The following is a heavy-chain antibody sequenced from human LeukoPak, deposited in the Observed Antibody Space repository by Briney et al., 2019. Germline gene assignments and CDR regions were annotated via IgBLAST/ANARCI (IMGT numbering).Heavy chain of an antibody. CDR3: ARDRAYSSSWYSDAFDI. V-gene: IGHV3-21*01. J-gene: IGHJ3*02. CDR1: GFTFSSYS. Sequence: GGSLRLSCAASGFTFSSYSMNWVRQAPGKGLEWVSSISSSSSYIYYADSVKGRFTISRDNAKNSLYLQMNSLRAEDTAVYYCARDRAYSSSWYSDAFDIWGQGTMVTVSS. CDR2: ISSSSSYI. D-gene: IGHD6-13*01.